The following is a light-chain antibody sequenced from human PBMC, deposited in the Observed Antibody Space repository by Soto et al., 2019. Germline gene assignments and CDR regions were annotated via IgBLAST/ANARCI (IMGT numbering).Light chain of an antibody. J-gene: IGLJ2*01. V-gene: IGLV7-46*01. CDR1: TGAVTSGHY. Sequence: QAVVTQEPSLTVSPGGTVTLTCGSSTGAVTSGHYPYWFQQKPGQAPRTLIYDTSNKHSWTPARFSGSLLGGKAALTLSGAQPEDEAEYYCLRSCSGARKVFGGGTKLTVL. CDR2: DTS. CDR3: LRSCSGARKV.